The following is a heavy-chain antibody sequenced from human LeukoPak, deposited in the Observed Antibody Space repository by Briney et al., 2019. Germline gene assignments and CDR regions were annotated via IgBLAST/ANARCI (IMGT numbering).Heavy chain of an antibody. V-gene: IGHV4-30-4*01. CDR2: IYYSGST. J-gene: IGHJ5*02. CDR3: ARVSSSWHRNWVDP. D-gene: IGHD6-13*01. Sequence: SETLSLTCTVSGGSIIIGDYYWSWIRQPPGKGLEWIGYIYYSGSTYYNPSLKSRVTISVDTSKNQFSLKLSSVTAADTAVYYCARVSSSWHRNWVDPWGQGTLVTVSS. CDR1: GGSIIIGDYY.